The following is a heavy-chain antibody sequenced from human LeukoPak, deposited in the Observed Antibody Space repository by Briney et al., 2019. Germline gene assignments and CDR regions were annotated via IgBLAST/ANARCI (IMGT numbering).Heavy chain of an antibody. J-gene: IGHJ1*01. CDR1: GYTFTNYW. CDR3: ARHAWFGEFEYFQH. Sequence: GESLKISCKGSGYTFTNYWIGWVRQLPGKGLEWMGIIYPGDSDTRYSPSFQGQVTISADKSISTAYLQWSSLKASDTAMYYCARHAWFGEFEYFQHWGQGTLVTVSS. V-gene: IGHV5-51*01. D-gene: IGHD3-10*01. CDR2: IYPGDSDT.